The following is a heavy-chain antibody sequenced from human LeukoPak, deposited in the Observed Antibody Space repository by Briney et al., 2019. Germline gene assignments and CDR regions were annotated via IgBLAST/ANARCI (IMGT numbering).Heavy chain of an antibody. CDR1: GYTFTGYY. CDR2: INPNSGGT. D-gene: IGHD6-19*01. Sequence: ASVKVSCKASGYTFTGYYMHWVRQAPGQGLEWMGWINPNSGGTNYAQKFQGRATMTRDTSISTAYMELSRLRSDDTAVYYCARCPSWLVPYFDYWGQGTLVTVSS. V-gene: IGHV1-2*02. CDR3: ARCPSWLVPYFDY. J-gene: IGHJ4*02.